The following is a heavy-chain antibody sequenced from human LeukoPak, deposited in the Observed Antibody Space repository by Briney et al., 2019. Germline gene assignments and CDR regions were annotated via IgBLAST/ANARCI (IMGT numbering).Heavy chain of an antibody. V-gene: IGHV4-38-2*02. CDR1: AYSISSGYY. CDR3: AKSNGYGLIDI. Sequence: PSETLSLTCSVSAYSISSGYYWGWIRQPPGKGLEWIGSIHHTGYTFYNPSVKSRVTISVDTSKNQFSLKLNSVTAADTAVYYCAKSNGYGLIDIWGQGTMVTVSS. CDR2: IHHTGYT. J-gene: IGHJ3*02. D-gene: IGHD3-10*01.